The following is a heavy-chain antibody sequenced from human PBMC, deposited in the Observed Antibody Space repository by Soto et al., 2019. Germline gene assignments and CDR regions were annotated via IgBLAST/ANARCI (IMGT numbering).Heavy chain of an antibody. CDR1: GDSISSGDYY. J-gene: IGHJ5*02. D-gene: IGHD3-10*01. Sequence: SETLSLTCTVSGDSISSGDYYWSWIRQPPGKGLEWIGHIDDSGSTNYKPSLKSRVTISVDTSKNQFSLEVSSVTAADTAVYYCASSPALWFGVNWFDPWGQGTLVTVSS. CDR3: ASSPALWFGVNWFDP. CDR2: IDDSGST. V-gene: IGHV4-30-4*01.